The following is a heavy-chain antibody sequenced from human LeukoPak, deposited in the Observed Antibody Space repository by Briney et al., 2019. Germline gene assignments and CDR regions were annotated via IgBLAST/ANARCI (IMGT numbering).Heavy chain of an antibody. CDR2: IYYTGTT. J-gene: IGHJ3*01. CDR1: GVSISGIYY. V-gene: IGHV4-59*12. CDR3: AGGCVSDKRAFDA. D-gene: IGHD3-16*01. Sequence: KASETLSLTCSVSGVSISGIYYWSWIRQPPGRGLEWIGYIYYTGTTDSNPALKSRVTISLDTSKNQFSLNLSSVTAAVTAVYYCAGGCVSDKRAFDAWGQGTMVTVSS.